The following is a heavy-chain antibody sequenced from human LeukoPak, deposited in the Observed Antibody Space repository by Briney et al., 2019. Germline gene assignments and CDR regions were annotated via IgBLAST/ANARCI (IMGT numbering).Heavy chain of an antibody. J-gene: IGHJ6*03. CDR2: IYYSGST. D-gene: IGHD6-19*01. Sequence: SETLSLTCTVSGYSISSGYYWSWIRQPPGKGLEWIGYIYYSGSTNYNPSLKSRVTISVDTSKNQFSLKLSSVTAADTAVYYCARVGHSSGWYYNYYYMDVWGKGTTVTVSS. V-gene: IGHV4-61*01. CDR1: GYSISSGYY. CDR3: ARVGHSSGWYYNYYYMDV.